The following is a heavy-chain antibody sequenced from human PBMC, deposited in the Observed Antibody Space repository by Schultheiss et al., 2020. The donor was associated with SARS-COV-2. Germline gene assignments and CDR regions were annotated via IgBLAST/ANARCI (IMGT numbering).Heavy chain of an antibody. D-gene: IGHD3-10*01. CDR1: GGSISSYY. V-gene: IGHV4-34*01. Sequence: GSLRLSCTVSGGSISSYYWSWIRQPPGKGLEWIGEINHSGSTNYNPSLKSRVTISVDTSKNQFSLKLSSVTAADTAVYYCARRAMVRGVINAGAFDIWGQGTMVTVSS. CDR3: ARRAMVRGVINAGAFDI. J-gene: IGHJ3*02. CDR2: INHSGST.